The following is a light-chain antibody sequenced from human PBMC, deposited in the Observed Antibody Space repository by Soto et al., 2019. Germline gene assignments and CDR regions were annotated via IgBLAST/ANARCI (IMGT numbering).Light chain of an antibody. J-gene: IGKJ1*01. CDR3: QQYGSSPPT. CDR2: RAS. Sequence: EIVITQSPSTLSVSPGERATLSCRASQSVSSNLAWYQQKPGQTPKVLIYRASTRATGIPDRFSGSGSGTDFTLTISRLEPEDFAVYYCQQYGSSPPTFGQRAKVDIK. V-gene: IGKV3-20*01. CDR1: QSVSSN.